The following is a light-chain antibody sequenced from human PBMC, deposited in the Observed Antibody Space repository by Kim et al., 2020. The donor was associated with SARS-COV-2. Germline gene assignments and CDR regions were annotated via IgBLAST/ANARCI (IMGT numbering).Light chain of an antibody. CDR2: GAS. V-gene: IGKV1-16*02. CDR3: QQYNGYPYT. Sequence: DIQMTQSPSSLSASVGDRITMTCRASQGINNYVAWFQRRPGKAPTSLIYGASNLQSGVPSKFSGSGFGTDFTLTITNLQPEDFATYYCQQYNGYPYTFGQGTKLEI. J-gene: IGKJ2*01. CDR1: QGINNY.